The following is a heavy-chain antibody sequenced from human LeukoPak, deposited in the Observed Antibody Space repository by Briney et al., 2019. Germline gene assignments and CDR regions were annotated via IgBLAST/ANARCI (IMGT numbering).Heavy chain of an antibody. J-gene: IGHJ4*02. Sequence: GGSLRLSCAASGFTFSDYSMNWVRQAPGKGLEWGSYISGSSNFMYYADSVRGRFTISRDNAKNTLYLQMNSLRAEDTAVYYCARVSVCRSASCYSLFDYWGQGTLVTVSS. CDR3: ARVSVCRSASCYSLFDY. CDR2: ISGSSNFM. V-gene: IGHV3-21*05. D-gene: IGHD2-2*01. CDR1: GFTFSDYS.